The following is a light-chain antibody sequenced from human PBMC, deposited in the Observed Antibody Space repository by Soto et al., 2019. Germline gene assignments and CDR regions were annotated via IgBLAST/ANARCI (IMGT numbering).Light chain of an antibody. V-gene: IGLV1-40*01. CDR1: SSNIGAGYD. CDR2: GNS. CDR3: QSYDSSLSGVV. Sequence: QSAMTQPPSVSGAPGQRVTISCTGSSSNIGAGYDVQWYQQLPGTAPKLLIYGNSNRPSGAPDRFSGSKSGTSASLAITGLQAEDEADYYCQSYDSSLSGVVFGGGTKVTVL. J-gene: IGLJ2*01.